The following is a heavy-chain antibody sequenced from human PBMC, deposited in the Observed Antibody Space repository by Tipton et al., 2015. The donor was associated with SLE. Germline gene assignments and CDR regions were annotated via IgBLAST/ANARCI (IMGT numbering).Heavy chain of an antibody. CDR3: SEGYYFDY. CDR1: GGSISSSSYY. Sequence: TLSLTCTVSGGSISSSSYYWGWIRQPPGKGLEWIGSIYYSGTTYYNPSFKSRVTISIDTSKNQFSLKLSSVTAADTAVYYCSEGYYFDYWGQGTLVTVSS. J-gene: IGHJ4*02. CDR2: IYYSGTT. V-gene: IGHV4-39*07.